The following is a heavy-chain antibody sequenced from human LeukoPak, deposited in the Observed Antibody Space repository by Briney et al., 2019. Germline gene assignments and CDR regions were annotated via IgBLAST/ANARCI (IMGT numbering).Heavy chain of an antibody. Sequence: SQTLSLTCTVSGGSISSGGYYWSWIRQHPGKGLEWIGYIYYSGSTYHNPSLKSRVTISVDTSKNQFSLKLSSVTAADTAVYYCARVDSGGSSPPFDYWGQGTLVTVSS. CDR3: ARVDSGGSSPPFDY. D-gene: IGHD2-15*01. CDR1: GGSISSGGYY. V-gene: IGHV4-31*03. J-gene: IGHJ4*02. CDR2: IYYSGST.